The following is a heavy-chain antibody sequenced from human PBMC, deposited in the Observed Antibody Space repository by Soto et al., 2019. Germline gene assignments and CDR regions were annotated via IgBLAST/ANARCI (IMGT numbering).Heavy chain of an antibody. V-gene: IGHV1-18*01. D-gene: IGHD6-13*01. CDR1: GYTFTSYG. CDR2: ISAYNGNT. Sequence: ASVKGSCKASGYTFTSYGISWVRQAPGQGLEWMGWISAYNGNTNYAQKLQGRVTMTTDTSTSTAYMELRSLRSDDTAVYYCARDSSSWFGSPYFDYWGQGTLVTVSS. CDR3: ARDSSSWFGSPYFDY. J-gene: IGHJ4*02.